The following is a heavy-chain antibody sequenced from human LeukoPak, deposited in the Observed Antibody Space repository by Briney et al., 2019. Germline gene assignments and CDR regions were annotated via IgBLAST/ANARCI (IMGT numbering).Heavy chain of an antibody. V-gene: IGHV3-7*03. CDR1: GITFSRFW. CDR3: ATYDQDYYDSSGIFDY. D-gene: IGHD3-22*01. Sequence: GGSLRLSCAASGITFSRFWMSWVRQAPGKGLQWVANINQDGSEKHYVDSVKGRFTISRDNAENSLYLQMNSLRAEDTAVYYCATYDQDYYDSSGIFDYWGQGTLVTVSS. J-gene: IGHJ4*02. CDR2: INQDGSEK.